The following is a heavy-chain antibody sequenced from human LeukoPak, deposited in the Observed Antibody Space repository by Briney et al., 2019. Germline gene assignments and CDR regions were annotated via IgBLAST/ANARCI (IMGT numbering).Heavy chain of an antibody. CDR2: ISFDGSNK. J-gene: IGHJ4*02. CDR1: GFTFSSYA. Sequence: GGSLRLSCAASGFTFSSYAMHWVRQAPGKGLEWVVVISFDGSNKYYADSVKGRFTISRDNAKNSLYLQMNSLRAEDTAVYYCVGGGGTFVYWGQGTLVTVSS. V-gene: IGHV3-30-3*01. CDR3: VGGGGTFVY. D-gene: IGHD1-1*01.